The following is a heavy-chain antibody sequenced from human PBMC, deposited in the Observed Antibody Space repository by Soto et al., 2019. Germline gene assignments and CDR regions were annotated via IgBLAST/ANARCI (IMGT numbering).Heavy chain of an antibody. D-gene: IGHD5-12*01. Sequence: SETLSLTCYVSGGSINNYYWSWVRQPPGKGLEWIGYIYYSGTHNYNPSLESRLTISVDTSKNQFSLSLSSVTAADTAVYYCARVQMATLYFDHWGQGTLVTVSS. CDR3: ARVQMATLYFDH. V-gene: IGHV4-59*01. CDR1: GGSINNYY. CDR2: IYYSGTH. J-gene: IGHJ4*02.